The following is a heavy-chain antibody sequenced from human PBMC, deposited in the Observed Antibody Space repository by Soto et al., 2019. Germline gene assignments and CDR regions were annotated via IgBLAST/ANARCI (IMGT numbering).Heavy chain of an antibody. V-gene: IGHV3-48*02. J-gene: IGHJ5*02. CDR1: GFTFSSYS. CDR2: ISSSSSTI. Sequence: PSETLSLSXAASGFTFSSYSMNWVRQAPGKGLEWVSYISSSSSTIYYADSVKGRFTISRDNAKNSLYLQMNSLRDEDTAVYYCARDLPGPLDPWGQGTLVTVSS. CDR3: ARDLPGPLDP.